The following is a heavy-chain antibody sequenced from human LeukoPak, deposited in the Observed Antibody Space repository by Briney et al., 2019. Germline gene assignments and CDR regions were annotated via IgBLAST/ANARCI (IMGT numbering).Heavy chain of an antibody. CDR3: ARHKNDYVWGSYRPTPYFDY. J-gene: IGHJ4*02. D-gene: IGHD3-16*02. Sequence: SETLSLTCTLSGGSISSSSYYWGWIRQPPGKGLEWIGRTYYRGTTYYNPSLKSRVTISVDTSKNQFSLKLSSVTAADTAVYYCARHKNDYVWGSYRPTPYFDYRGQGTLVTVSS. V-gene: IGHV4-39*01. CDR2: TYYRGTT. CDR1: GGSISSSSYY.